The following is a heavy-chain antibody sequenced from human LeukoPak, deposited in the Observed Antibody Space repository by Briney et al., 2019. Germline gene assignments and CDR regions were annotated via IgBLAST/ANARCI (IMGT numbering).Heavy chain of an antibody. D-gene: IGHD5-18*01. J-gene: IGHJ4*02. Sequence: GESLKISCKASEYSFNTYWIGWVRQMPGKGLEWMGIIYPGDSDTRYSPSFQGQVTISADKSISTAYLQWSSLKAPDTAMYYCARGATDTAMVTADYWGQGTLVTVSS. CDR3: ARGATDTAMVTADY. V-gene: IGHV5-51*01. CDR2: IYPGDSDT. CDR1: EYSFNTYW.